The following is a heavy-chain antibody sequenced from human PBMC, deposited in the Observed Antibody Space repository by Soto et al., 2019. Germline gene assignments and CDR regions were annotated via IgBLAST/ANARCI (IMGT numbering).Heavy chain of an antibody. D-gene: IGHD3-22*01. CDR2: IYHSGST. J-gene: IGHJ4*02. V-gene: IGHV4-4*02. CDR1: GGSISSSNW. Sequence: QVQLQESGPGLLKPSGTLSLTCAVSGGSISSSNWWSWVRQPPGKGLEWIGEIYHSGSTKYNPSLKSRVTISVDKSNNQFSLKLSSVTAADTAVYYCARAHDSSGYAHYWGQGTLVTVSS. CDR3: ARAHDSSGYAHY.